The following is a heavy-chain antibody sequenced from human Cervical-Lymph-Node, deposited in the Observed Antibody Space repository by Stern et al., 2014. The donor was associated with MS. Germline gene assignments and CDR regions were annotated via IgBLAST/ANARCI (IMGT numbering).Heavy chain of an antibody. V-gene: IGHV1-46*01. D-gene: IGHD3-16*01. CDR3: TRAVGGVGRE. CDR1: GYTFTNYY. CDR2: INPNGSVT. J-gene: IGHJ4*02. Sequence: VQLVDSGPEVKKPGASVMVSCKTSGYTFTNYYIPWVRQAPGQGLEWMGIINPNGSVTASAQKFQGRLTMTRDTSTTTVYMRLITLTSEDTAMYYCTRAVGGVGREWGQGTLVFVSS.